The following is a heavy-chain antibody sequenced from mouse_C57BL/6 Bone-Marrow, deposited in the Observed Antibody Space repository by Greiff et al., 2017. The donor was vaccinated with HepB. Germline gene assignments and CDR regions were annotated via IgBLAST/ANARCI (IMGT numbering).Heavy chain of an antibody. V-gene: IGHV1-76*01. CDR1: GYTFTDYY. J-gene: IGHJ2*01. CDR2: IYPGSGNT. CDR3: ARSLYYGSSYFDY. D-gene: IGHD1-1*01. Sequence: QVQLKESGAELVRPGASVKLSCKASGYTFTDYYINWVKQRPGQGLEWIARIYPGSGNTYYNEKFKGKATLTAEKSSSTAYMQLSSLTSEDSAVYFCARSLYYGSSYFDYWGQGTTLTVSS.